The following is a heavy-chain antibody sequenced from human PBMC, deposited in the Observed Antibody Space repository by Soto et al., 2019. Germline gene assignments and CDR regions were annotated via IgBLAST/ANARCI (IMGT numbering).Heavy chain of an antibody. J-gene: IGHJ4*02. D-gene: IGHD2-2*01. Sequence: SETLSLTCTVSGGSISSSSYYWGWIRQPPGKGLEWIGSIYYSGSTYYNPSLKSRVTISVDTSKNQFSLKLSSVTAADTAVYYCARDGGRDIVVVPAAMGFDYWGQGTLVTVSS. CDR2: IYYSGST. CDR1: GGSISSSSYY. CDR3: ARDGGRDIVVVPAAMGFDY. V-gene: IGHV4-39*02.